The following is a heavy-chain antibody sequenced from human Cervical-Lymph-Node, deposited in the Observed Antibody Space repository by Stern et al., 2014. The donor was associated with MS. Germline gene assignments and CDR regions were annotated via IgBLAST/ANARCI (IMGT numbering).Heavy chain of an antibody. CDR2: IWYDGSNR. Sequence: VQLVESGGGVVQPGRSLRLSCAASGFTFSSSGMHWVRQAPGKGLEGLASIWYDGSNRYYADSVKGRFPISRDNSKNTLYLQMNSLRAEDTAVYYCAREGGNTAEYFQHWGQGTLVTVSS. CDR3: AREGGNTAEYFQH. V-gene: IGHV3-33*01. D-gene: IGHD4-23*01. J-gene: IGHJ1*01. CDR1: GFTFSSSG.